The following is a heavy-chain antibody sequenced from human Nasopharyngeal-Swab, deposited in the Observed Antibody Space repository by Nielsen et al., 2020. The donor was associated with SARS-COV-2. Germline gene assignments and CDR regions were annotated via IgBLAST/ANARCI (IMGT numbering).Heavy chain of an antibody. CDR1: GFSFSTFW. Sequence: LSLTCAAPGFSFSTFWMHWVRQVPGEGLGWVSRINTDGRRTNYAESVKGRFTISRDNVKNMLYLQMNNLRPEDTAVYYCARDLGGFGGYWGQGTLATVSS. J-gene: IGHJ4*02. CDR2: INTDGRRT. D-gene: IGHD4-23*01. CDR3: ARDLGGFGGY. V-gene: IGHV3-74*01.